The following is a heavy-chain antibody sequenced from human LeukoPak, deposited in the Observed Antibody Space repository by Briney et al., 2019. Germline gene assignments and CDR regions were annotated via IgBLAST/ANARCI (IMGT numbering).Heavy chain of an antibody. CDR2: ISSSSSTI. CDR1: GFTFSTYS. CDR3: ARSLRDAFDI. V-gene: IGHV3-48*04. J-gene: IGHJ3*02. Sequence: PGGSLRLSCVASGFTFSTYSMNWVRQAPGKGLEWVSYISSSSSTIFYADSVKGRFTFSRDNAKNSLYLQMNSLRAEDTAVYYCARSLRDAFDIWGQGTMVTVSS.